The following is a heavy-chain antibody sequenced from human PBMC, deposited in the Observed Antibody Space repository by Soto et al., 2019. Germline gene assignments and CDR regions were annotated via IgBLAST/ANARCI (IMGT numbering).Heavy chain of an antibody. J-gene: IGHJ4*02. CDR2: ISSSGSTI. V-gene: IGHV3-48*03. CDR3: ARDSDSSSSGLDY. Sequence: EVQLVESGGGLVQPGGSLRLSCAASGFTFSSYEMNWVRQAPGNGLEWVSYISSSGSTIYYADSVKGRFTISRDNAKNSLYLQMHSLRAEDTAVYYCARDSDSSSSGLDYWGQGTLVTVSS. D-gene: IGHD6-6*01. CDR1: GFTFSSYE.